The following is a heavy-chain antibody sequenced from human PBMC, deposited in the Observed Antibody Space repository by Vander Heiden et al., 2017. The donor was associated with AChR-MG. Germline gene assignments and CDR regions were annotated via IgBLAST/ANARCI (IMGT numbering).Heavy chain of an antibody. CDR2: IRGNSRTI. V-gene: IGHV3-11*01. CDR1: GFTCSDYY. J-gene: IGHJ4*02. Sequence: QVQLVESGGGLVKPGGPLRPSCAVPGFTCSDYYMSWIRQAPGKGLEWVSYIRGNSRTIYYADSVKGRFTISRDNAKNALYLQMNSLRAEDTAVYFCARYDSGWYAYWGQGTLVTVSS. CDR3: ARYDSGWYAY. D-gene: IGHD6-19*01.